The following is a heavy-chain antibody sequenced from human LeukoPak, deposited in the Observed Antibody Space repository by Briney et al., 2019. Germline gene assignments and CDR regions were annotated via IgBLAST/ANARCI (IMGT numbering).Heavy chain of an antibody. CDR1: GYTFADYY. J-gene: IGHJ5*02. CDR3: ARVSTSGYRDWLDP. D-gene: IGHD3-9*01. V-gene: IGHV1-2*02. CDR2: IYPKSGGT. Sequence: ASVKVSFKPSGYTFADYYILWVRQAPGQGREWMGWIYPKSGGTNSAQKFQGRVTMARDTSISTAYMELSRLKFDDTAVYYCARVSTSGYRDWLDPWGQGTLVTVSS.